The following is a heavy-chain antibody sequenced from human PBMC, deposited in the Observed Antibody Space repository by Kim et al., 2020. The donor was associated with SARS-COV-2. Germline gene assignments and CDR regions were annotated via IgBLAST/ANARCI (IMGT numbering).Heavy chain of an antibody. V-gene: IGHV3-53*01. CDR3: AGDNYNNYWYKY. J-gene: IGHJ4*02. CDR1: EFSVSTKT. CDR2: IYRNGTT. Sequence: GGSLRLSCAASEFSVSTKTMTWVRQAPGKGLEWVSIIYRNGTTYYADSVKGRFTTSRDTSKNTLYLQMDNLRADDTAVYYCAGDNYNNYWYKYWGQGTLGRVST. D-gene: IGHD1-20*01.